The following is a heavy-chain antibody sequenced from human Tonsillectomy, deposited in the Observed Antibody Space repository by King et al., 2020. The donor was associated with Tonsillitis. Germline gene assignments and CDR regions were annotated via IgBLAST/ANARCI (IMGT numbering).Heavy chain of an antibody. CDR2: IWYDGRNK. J-gene: IGHJ6*03. CDR3: ARDGPNYYYMDV. CDR1: GFTFNSYG. D-gene: IGHD1-26*01. Sequence: VQLVESGGGVVQPGRSLRLSCTASGFTFNSYGMHWVRQAPGKGLEWVAVIWYDGRNKYYADSVKGRFTISRDNSKNTLYLQMNSLRAEDTAVYYCARDGPNYYYMDVWGKGTTVTVSS. V-gene: IGHV3-33*08.